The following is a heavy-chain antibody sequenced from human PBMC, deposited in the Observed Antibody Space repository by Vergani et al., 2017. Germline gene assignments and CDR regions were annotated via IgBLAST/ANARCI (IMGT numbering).Heavy chain of an antibody. CDR1: GFTFSSYA. V-gene: IGHV3-23*01. Sequence: EVQLLESGGGLVQPGGSLRLSCAASGFTFSSYAMSWVRQAPGKGLEWVSAISGSGGSTYYADSVKGRFTISRDNSKNTLYLQMNSLRAEDTAVYYCARVRYDFWSGYYVEYYYYGMDVWGQGTTVTVSS. J-gene: IGHJ6*02. CDR3: ARVRYDFWSGYYVEYYYYGMDV. CDR2: ISGSGGST. D-gene: IGHD3-3*01.